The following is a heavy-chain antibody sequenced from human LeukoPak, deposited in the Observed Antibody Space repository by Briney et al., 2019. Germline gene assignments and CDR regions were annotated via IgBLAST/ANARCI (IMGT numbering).Heavy chain of an antibody. V-gene: IGHV1-18*01. CDR2: ISGYNGNT. D-gene: IGHD2-15*01. CDR3: ARGYCSGGSCYSSFTYFDY. Sequence: GASVKVSCKASGYTFTSYGISWVRQAPGQGLEWMGWISGYNGNTNYAQKLQGRVTMTTDTSTSTACMELRSLRSDDTAVYYCARGYCSGGSCYSSFTYFDYWGQGTLVTVSS. J-gene: IGHJ4*02. CDR1: GYTFTSYG.